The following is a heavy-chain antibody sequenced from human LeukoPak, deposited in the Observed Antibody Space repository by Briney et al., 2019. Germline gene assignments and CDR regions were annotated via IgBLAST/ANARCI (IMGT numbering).Heavy chain of an antibody. CDR1: GGTFSSYA. J-gene: IGHJ4*02. Sequence: SVKVSCKASGGTFSSYAISWVRQAPGQGLEWVGGIIPIFGTVNYAQKFQGRVTITADESTSIAYMELSSLRSEDTAVYYCARDRQLKIESGSFTPLGYWGQGTLVTVSS. D-gene: IGHD1-26*01. CDR3: ARDRQLKIESGSFTPLGY. V-gene: IGHV1-69*13. CDR2: IIPIFGTV.